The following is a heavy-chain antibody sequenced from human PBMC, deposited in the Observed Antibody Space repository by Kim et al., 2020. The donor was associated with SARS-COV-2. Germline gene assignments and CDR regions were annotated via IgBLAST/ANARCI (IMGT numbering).Heavy chain of an antibody. D-gene: IGHD3-16*02. Sequence: GGSLRLSCAASGFAFTIYSMTWVRQAPGKGLEWISYISDSSGVTDYADSVKGRFTVSRDNAKNSLYLQMSSLRDEDTAVYYCGRVETLSFDNWGQGALVTVSS. CDR3: GRVETLSFDN. CDR2: ISDSSGVT. J-gene: IGHJ4*02. CDR1: GFAFTIYS. V-gene: IGHV3-48*02.